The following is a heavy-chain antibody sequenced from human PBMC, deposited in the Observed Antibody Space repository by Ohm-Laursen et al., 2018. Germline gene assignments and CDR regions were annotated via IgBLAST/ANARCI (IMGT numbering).Heavy chain of an antibody. D-gene: IGHD6-19*01. V-gene: IGHV3-30*18. CDR3: AKDLSSGWFDY. Sequence: SLRLSCTATGFTFSSYGMHWVRQAPGKGLEWVAVISYDGSNKYYADSVKGRFTISRDNSKNTLYLQMNSLRAEDTAVYYCAKDLSSGWFDYWGQGTLVTVSS. CDR1: GFTFSSYG. J-gene: IGHJ5*01. CDR2: ISYDGSNK.